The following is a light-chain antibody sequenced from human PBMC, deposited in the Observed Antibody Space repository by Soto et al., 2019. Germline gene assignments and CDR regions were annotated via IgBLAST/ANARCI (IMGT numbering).Light chain of an antibody. CDR2: LGS. Sequence: DIVMTQSPLSLPVTPGEPASISCRSSQSLVHSNGYNYLDWYLQKPGQSPQLLIYLGSNRASGVTDRFSGSGSGTDFTLKISRVEAEDVGVYYCMQALQTPTFGQGTRLEIK. V-gene: IGKV2-28*01. CDR1: QSLVHSNGYNY. J-gene: IGKJ5*01. CDR3: MQALQTPT.